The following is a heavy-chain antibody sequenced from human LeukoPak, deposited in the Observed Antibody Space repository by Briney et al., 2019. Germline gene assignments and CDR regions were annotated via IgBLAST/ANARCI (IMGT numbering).Heavy chain of an antibody. J-gene: IGHJ6*04. CDR1: GFTFSSYG. CDR2: IRYDGINK. CDR3: AELGITMIGGV. D-gene: IGHD3-10*02. V-gene: IGHV3-30*02. Sequence: GGSLRLSCAASGFTFSSYGMHWVRQAPGKGLEWVVFIRYDGINKYYADSVRGRFTISRDNSKNTLYLQMNSLRAEDTAVYYCAELGITMIGGVWGKGTTVTISS.